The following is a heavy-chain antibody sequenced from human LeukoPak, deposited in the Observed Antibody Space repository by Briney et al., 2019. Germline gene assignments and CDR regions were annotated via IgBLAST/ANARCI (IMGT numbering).Heavy chain of an antibody. CDR2: IYYRGST. V-gene: IGHV4-39*07. J-gene: IGHJ4*02. CDR3: ARTGDSSGYYRNAIDY. CDR1: GGSISSSSYY. D-gene: IGHD3-22*01. Sequence: SETLFLTCTVSGGSISSSSYYWGWIRQPPGKGLEWIGSIYYRGSTYYNPSLRSRITLSLDTSKSQFSLSLSSVTAADTAVYYCARTGDSSGYYRNAIDYWGQGTLVTVSS.